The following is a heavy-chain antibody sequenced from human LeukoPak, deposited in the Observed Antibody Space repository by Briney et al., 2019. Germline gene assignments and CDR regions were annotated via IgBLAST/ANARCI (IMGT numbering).Heavy chain of an antibody. CDR1: GFTFSSYA. Sequence: GGSLRLSCVASGFTFSSYAMSWVRQAPGKGLEWVSAISSSGGSTNCADSVKGRFTISRDNSKNTLYLQMNSLRVEDTAVYYCAKYGKYYYDSSGYSDAWGQGALVTVSS. V-gene: IGHV3-23*01. CDR3: AKYGKYYYDSSGYSDA. CDR2: ISSSGGST. J-gene: IGHJ5*02. D-gene: IGHD3-22*01.